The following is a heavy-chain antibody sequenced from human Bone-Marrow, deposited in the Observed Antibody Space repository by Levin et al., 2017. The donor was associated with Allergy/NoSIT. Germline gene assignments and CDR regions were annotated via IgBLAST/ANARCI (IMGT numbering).Heavy chain of an antibody. CDR3: AHRLRVPTGDDAYRI. Sequence: SGPTLVKPTQTLTLTCTVSGFSLNTRGVGVGWIRQPAGQALVWLGIIYWDGEKRYNASLKTRLTITKDTSKNQAVLTMTNMEPVDTGTYYCAHRLRVPTGDDAYRIWGQGTMVTVST. CDR1: GFSLNTRGVG. V-gene: IGHV2-5*02. J-gene: IGHJ3*02. D-gene: IGHD7-27*01. CDR2: IYWDGEK.